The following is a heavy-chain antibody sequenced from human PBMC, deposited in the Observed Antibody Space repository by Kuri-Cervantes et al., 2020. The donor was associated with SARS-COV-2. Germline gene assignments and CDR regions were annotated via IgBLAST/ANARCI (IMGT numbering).Heavy chain of an antibody. J-gene: IGHJ6*02. CDR3: AGPWGGSGSYYNLLGSDYYYYGMDV. D-gene: IGHD3-10*01. CDR1: GFTFSSYS. Sequence: GGSLRLSCAASGFTFSSYSMNWVRQAPGKGLEWVSSISSSSSYIYYADSVKGRFTISRDNAKNSLYLQMNSLRAEDTAVYYCAGPWGGSGSYYNLLGSDYYYYGMDVWGQGTTVTVSS. V-gene: IGHV3-21*01. CDR2: ISSSSSYI.